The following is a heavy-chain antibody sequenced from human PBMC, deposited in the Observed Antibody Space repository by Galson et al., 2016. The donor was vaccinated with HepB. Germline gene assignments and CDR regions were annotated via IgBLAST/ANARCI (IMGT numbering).Heavy chain of an antibody. CDR3: VRDGSGGWHFDN. J-gene: IGHJ4*02. V-gene: IGHV3-7*01. CDR1: GFSLSSYW. Sequence: SLRLPCAASGFSLSSYWMSWVRQAPGKGLEWVANVKYDGSEKCYVDSVKGRFTISRDNAKNSMSLQMNSLSAEDTAVYYCVRDGSGGWHFDNWGQGTLITVSS. CDR2: VKYDGSEK. D-gene: IGHD6-19*01.